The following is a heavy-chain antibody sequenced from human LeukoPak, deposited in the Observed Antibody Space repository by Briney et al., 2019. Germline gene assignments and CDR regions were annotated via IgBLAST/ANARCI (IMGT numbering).Heavy chain of an antibody. V-gene: IGHV3-72*01. CDR1: GFTFSDHY. D-gene: IGHD1-26*01. J-gene: IGHJ3*02. CDR3: TRILLKWELPGSDAFDI. CDR2: IRNKANSYTT. Sequence: GGSLRLSCAASGFTFSDHYMDWFRQAPGKGLEWVGRIRNKANSYTTEYAASVKDRFTISRDDSKSIAYLQVNSLKTEDTAVYYCTRILLKWELPGSDAFDIWGEGTMVTVSS.